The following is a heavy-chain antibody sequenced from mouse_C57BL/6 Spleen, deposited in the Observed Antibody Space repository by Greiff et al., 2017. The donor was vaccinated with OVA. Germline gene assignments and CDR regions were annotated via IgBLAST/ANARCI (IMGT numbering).Heavy chain of an antibody. V-gene: IGHV1-82*01. CDR1: GYAFSSSW. CDR3: AKTAQATGYAMDY. D-gene: IGHD3-2*02. Sequence: VQGVESGPELVKPGASVKISCKASGYAFSSSWMNWVKQRPGKGLEWIGRIYPGDGDTNYNGKFKGKATLTADKSSSTAYMQLSSLTSEDSAVYFCAKTAQATGYAMDYWGQGTSVTVSS. CDR2: IYPGDGDT. J-gene: IGHJ4*01.